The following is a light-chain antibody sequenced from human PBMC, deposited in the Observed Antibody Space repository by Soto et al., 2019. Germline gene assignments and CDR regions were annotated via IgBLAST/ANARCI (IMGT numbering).Light chain of an antibody. CDR2: DAS. J-gene: IGKJ4*01. V-gene: IGKV1-33*01. CDR3: QQYDDLLS. Sequence: DIQMTQSPSSLSASVGDRVTITCXASQDIAKYLNWYQQKPGNAPKLLIYDASELHAGVPSRFSGSGSGTDFTFTISSVKPEDFATYYCQQYDDLLSFGGGTKVEIK. CDR1: QDIAKY.